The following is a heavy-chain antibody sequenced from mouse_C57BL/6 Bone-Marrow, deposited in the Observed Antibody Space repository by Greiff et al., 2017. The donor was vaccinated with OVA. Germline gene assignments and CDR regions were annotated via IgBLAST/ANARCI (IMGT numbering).Heavy chain of an antibody. CDR3: TRGRNYYYGSSPVAY. D-gene: IGHD1-1*01. CDR1: GFTFSSYA. CDR2: ISSGGDYI. V-gene: IGHV5-9-1*02. Sequence: DVMLVESGEGLVKPGGSLKLSCAASGFTFSSYAMSWVRQTPEKRLEWVAYISSGGDYIYYADTVKGRFTISRDNARNTLYLQMSSLKSEDTAMYYCTRGRNYYYGSSPVAYWGQGTLVTVSA. J-gene: IGHJ3*01.